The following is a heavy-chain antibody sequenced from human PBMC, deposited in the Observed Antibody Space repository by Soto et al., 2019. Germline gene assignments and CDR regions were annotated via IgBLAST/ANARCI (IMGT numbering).Heavy chain of an antibody. D-gene: IGHD3-3*01. J-gene: IGHJ6*03. CDR1: GYTLTELS. CDR3: ARDPPNDFWSGPNYYYYMDV. CDR2: FDPEDGET. Sequence: ASVKVSCKVSGYTLTELSMHWVRQAPGKGLEWMGGFDPEDGETIYAQKFQGRVTMTEDTSTDTAYMELSSLRSEDTAVYYCARDPPNDFWSGPNYYYYMDVWGKGTTVTVSS. V-gene: IGHV1-24*01.